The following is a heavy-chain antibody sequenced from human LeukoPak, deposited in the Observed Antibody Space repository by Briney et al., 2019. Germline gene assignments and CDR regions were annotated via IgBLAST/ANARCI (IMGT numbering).Heavy chain of an antibody. CDR2: ISSGSNTI. J-gene: IGHJ4*02. D-gene: IGHD5-12*01. V-gene: IGHV3-48*01. Sequence: PGGSLRLPCAASGFTFSSYSMNWVRQAPGKGLEWASYISSGSNTIYYADSVKGRFTISRDNAKNSLFLQMNSLRAEDTAVYYCARTPSGYETDYYFDYWGQGTLVTVSS. CDR1: GFTFSSYS. CDR3: ARTPSGYETDYYFDY.